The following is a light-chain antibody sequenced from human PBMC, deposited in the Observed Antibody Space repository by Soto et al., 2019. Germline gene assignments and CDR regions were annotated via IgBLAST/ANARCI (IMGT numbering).Light chain of an antibody. CDR3: QQYAGSPRT. CDR2: GAS. CDR1: QSVSSSY. J-gene: IGKJ1*01. Sequence: EIVLTQSPGTLSLSPGERGTLSCRASQSVSSSYLAWYQQKPGQAPRLLLYGASSRATGIPDRFSGSGSGTDFTLTISRLEPEDFAVYYCQQYAGSPRTFGQGTKVDIK. V-gene: IGKV3-20*01.